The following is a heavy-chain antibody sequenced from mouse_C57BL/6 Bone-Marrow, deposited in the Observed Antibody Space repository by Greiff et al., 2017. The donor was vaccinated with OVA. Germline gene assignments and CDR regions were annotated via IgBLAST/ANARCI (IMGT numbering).Heavy chain of an antibody. CDR2: LNPSSGYT. J-gene: IGHJ3*01. CDR3: ARILDGYYSPTFAY. V-gene: IGHV1-4*01. D-gene: IGHD2-3*01. Sequence: QVHVKQSGAELARPGASVKMSCKASGYTFTSYTMHWVKQRPGQGLEWIGYLNPSSGYTKYNQKFKDKATLTSDKSSSTAYMQLSSLTSEYSAVYYCARILDGYYSPTFAYWGQGTLVTVSA. CDR1: GYTFTSYT.